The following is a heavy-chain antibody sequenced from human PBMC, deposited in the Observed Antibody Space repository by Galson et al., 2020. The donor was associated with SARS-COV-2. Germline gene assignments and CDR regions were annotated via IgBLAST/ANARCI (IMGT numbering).Heavy chain of an antibody. J-gene: IGHJ6*03. CDR3: ARAPDYYYYYMDV. V-gene: IGHV3-48*01. CDR2: ISSSSSTI. Sequence: ASVKVSCAASGITFSSYSMNWVRQAPGKGLEWVSYISSSSSTINYADPVKGRFTISRDNAKNSLYLQMNSLRAEDTAVYYCARAPDYYYYYMDVWGKGTTVTISS. CDR1: GITFSSYS.